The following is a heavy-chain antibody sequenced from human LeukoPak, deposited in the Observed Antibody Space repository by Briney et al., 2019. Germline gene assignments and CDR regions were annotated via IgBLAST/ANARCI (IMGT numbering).Heavy chain of an antibody. Sequence: ASVKVSCKASGYTFTSYYMHWVRQAHGQGLEWMGIINPSGGSTSYAQKFQGRVTMTRDTSTSTVYMELSSLRSEDTAVYYCARERRLSRSSGRNWFDPWGQGTLVTVSS. CDR3: ARERRLSRSSGRNWFDP. V-gene: IGHV1-46*01. D-gene: IGHD6-6*01. CDR2: INPSGGST. J-gene: IGHJ5*02. CDR1: GYTFTSYY.